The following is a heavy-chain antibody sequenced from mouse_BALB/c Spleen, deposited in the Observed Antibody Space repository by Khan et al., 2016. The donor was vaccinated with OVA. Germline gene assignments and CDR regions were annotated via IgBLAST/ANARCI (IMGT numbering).Heavy chain of an antibody. CDR3: ARSASYWFFDV. Sequence: IQLVQSGPELKKPGETVKISCKASGYTFTNYGMNWVKQAPGKGLKWMGWINTYTGEPTYADDFKGRFAFSLETSANTAYLQINNLKNEDPATYFCARSASYWFFDVWGAGTTVTVSS. J-gene: IGHJ1*01. CDR2: INTYTGEP. CDR1: GYTFTNYG. V-gene: IGHV9-3-1*01. D-gene: IGHD6-1*01.